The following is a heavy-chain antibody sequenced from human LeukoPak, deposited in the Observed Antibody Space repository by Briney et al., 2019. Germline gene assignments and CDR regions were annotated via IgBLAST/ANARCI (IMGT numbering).Heavy chain of an antibody. V-gene: IGHV1-3*01. Sequence: ASVKVSCKASGYTFTSYAMHWVRQAPGQSLEWMGWINAGNGNTKYSQKFQGRVTITRDTSASTAYMELSSLRSDDTAVYYCARDGPLTYYDFWSGYSAGPFDAFDIWGQGTMVTVSS. D-gene: IGHD3-3*01. CDR1: GYTFTSYA. J-gene: IGHJ3*02. CDR2: INAGNGNT. CDR3: ARDGPLTYYDFWSGYSAGPFDAFDI.